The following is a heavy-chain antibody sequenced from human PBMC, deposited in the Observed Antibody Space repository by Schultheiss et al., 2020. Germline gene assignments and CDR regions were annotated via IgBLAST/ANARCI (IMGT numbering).Heavy chain of an antibody. J-gene: IGHJ4*02. V-gene: IGHV3-30*18. D-gene: IGHD2-8*01. CDR3: GKDRRPFCTNGVCFPDH. Sequence: GGSLRLSCAASGFAFTTYGMHWVRQAPGEGLEWVAVESYDESQKYFADSVKGRFTVSRDKSKNTFYLQMYSLRPEDTAVYYCGKDRRPFCTNGVCFPDHWGQGTLVTVSS. CDR1: GFAFTTYG. CDR2: ESYDESQK.